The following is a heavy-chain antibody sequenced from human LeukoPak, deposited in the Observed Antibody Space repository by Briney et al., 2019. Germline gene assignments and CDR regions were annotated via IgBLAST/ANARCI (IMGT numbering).Heavy chain of an antibody. Sequence: ASVTVSCKACGYTATGYYMHWVGQAPGQGLEWMGRINPNSGGTNYAQKFQDRVTMPRDTPISTAYMELSRLRSDDTAVYYCASDPQQLWFYYWGQGTLVTVSS. J-gene: IGHJ4*02. V-gene: IGHV1-2*06. CDR3: ASDPQQLWFYY. D-gene: IGHD5-18*01. CDR2: INPNSGGT. CDR1: GYTATGYY.